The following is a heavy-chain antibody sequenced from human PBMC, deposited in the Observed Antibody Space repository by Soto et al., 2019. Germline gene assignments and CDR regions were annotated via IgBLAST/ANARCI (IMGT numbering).Heavy chain of an antibody. CDR2: IHHSGST. CDR1: GYPISSGYY. V-gene: IGHV4-38-2*01. Sequence: SETLSLTCAVSGYPISSGYYWGWIRQPPGKGLEWIGIIHHSGSTYYSPSLRSRITISVDTSKNQFSLKMPSVTAADTAVYYCARSSGYVPGGYWGQGILVTVSS. CDR3: ARSSGYVPGGY. D-gene: IGHD5-12*01. J-gene: IGHJ4*02.